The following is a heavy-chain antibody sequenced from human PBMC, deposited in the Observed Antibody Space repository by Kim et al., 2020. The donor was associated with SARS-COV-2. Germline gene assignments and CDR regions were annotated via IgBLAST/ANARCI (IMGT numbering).Heavy chain of an antibody. J-gene: IGHJ6*02. D-gene: IGHD3-10*01. CDR3: AREMGGDPILWFGEIYYYGMDV. Sequence: GGSLRLSCAASGFTFSSYAKHWVRQAPGKGLEWVAVISYDGSNKYYADSVKGRFTISRDNSKNTLYLQMNSLRAEDTAVYYCAREMGGDPILWFGEIYYYGMDVWGQGTTVTVSS. CDR2: ISYDGSNK. CDR1: GFTFSSYA. V-gene: IGHV3-30*04.